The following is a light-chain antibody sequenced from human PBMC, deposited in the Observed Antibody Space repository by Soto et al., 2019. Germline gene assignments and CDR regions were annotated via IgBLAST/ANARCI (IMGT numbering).Light chain of an antibody. V-gene: IGKV3-20*01. CDR1: QSVSDSY. CDR3: QHYGTSAL. Sequence: EIVLTQSPGTLSLSPGERATLSCRASQSVSDSYLAWYQQKPGQAPRLLIYASSRATGISDRFSGSGSGTDFTLTISGLEPEDSAVYYCQHYGTSALFGPGTKVVIK. CDR2: AS. J-gene: IGKJ3*01.